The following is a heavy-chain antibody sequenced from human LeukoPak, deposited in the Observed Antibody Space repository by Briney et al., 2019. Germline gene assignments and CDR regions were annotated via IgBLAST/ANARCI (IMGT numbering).Heavy chain of an antibody. CDR3: ARSGTTYYYGSGLFF. CDR1: GFTFSSYG. D-gene: IGHD3-10*01. CDR2: IYYSGST. Sequence: GSLRLSCAASGFTFSSYGMHWIRQPPGKGLEWIGYIYYSGSTNYNPSLKSRVTISVDTSKNQFSLKLSSVTAADTAVYYCARSGTTYYYGSGLFFWGQGTLVTVSS. V-gene: IGHV4-59*01. J-gene: IGHJ4*02.